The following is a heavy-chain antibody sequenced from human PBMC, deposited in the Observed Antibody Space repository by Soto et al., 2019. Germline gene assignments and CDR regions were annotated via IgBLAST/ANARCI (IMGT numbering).Heavy chain of an antibody. D-gene: IGHD3-3*01. CDR2: ISGSGGST. J-gene: IGHJ6*02. CDR3: AKDVERPSNYDFWSGSADGMDV. Sequence: GGSLRLSCAASGFTFSSYAMSWVRQAPGKGLEWVSAISGSGGSTYYADSVKGRFTISGDNSKNTLYLQMNSLRAEDTAVYYCAKDVERPSNYDFWSGSADGMDVWGQGTTVTVSS. V-gene: IGHV3-23*01. CDR1: GFTFSSYA.